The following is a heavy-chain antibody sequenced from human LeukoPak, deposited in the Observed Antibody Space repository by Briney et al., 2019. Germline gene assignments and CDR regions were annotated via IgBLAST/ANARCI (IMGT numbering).Heavy chain of an antibody. J-gene: IGHJ4*02. CDR3: AKDVGYCSSTSCYIFDY. CDR2: IKQDGSEK. D-gene: IGHD2-2*02. Sequence: GGSLRLSCAASGFTFSTYWMSWVRQAPGKGLEWVANIKQDGSEKYYVDSVKGRFTISRDNSKNTLYLQMNSLRAEDTAVYYCAKDVGYCSSTSCYIFDYWGQGTLVTVSS. V-gene: IGHV3-7*03. CDR1: GFTFSTYW.